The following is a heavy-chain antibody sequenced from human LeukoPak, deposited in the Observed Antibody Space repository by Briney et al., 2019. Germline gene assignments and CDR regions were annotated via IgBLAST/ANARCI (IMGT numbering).Heavy chain of an antibody. CDR3: ARVIGDYDRRGLKNPYYFDY. V-gene: IGHV4-59*01. Sequence: PSETLSLTCSVSGGSIRNYFWSWIRQTPGTGLEWIGYIYYSGSTNYNPSLKSRVTISVDTSKNQFSLRLSSVTAADTAVYYCARVIGDYDRRGLKNPYYFDYWGQGTPVTVSS. CDR2: IYYSGST. CDR1: GGSIRNYF. D-gene: IGHD3-22*01. J-gene: IGHJ4*02.